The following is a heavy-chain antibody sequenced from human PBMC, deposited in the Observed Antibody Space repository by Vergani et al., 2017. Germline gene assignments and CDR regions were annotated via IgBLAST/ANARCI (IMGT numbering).Heavy chain of an antibody. CDR1: GGTFSSYA. CDR2: INPKSGGT. V-gene: IGHV1-2*02. Sequence: QVQLVQSGAEVKKPGSSVKVSCKASGGTFSSYAISWVRQAPGQGLEWMGGINPKSGGTNYAQKFQGRVTMTRDTSISTAYMELSRLTSDDTAVYYCGRDYYGSGSFSAFDIWGQGTMVTVSS. CDR3: GRDYYGSGSFSAFDI. J-gene: IGHJ3*02. D-gene: IGHD3-10*01.